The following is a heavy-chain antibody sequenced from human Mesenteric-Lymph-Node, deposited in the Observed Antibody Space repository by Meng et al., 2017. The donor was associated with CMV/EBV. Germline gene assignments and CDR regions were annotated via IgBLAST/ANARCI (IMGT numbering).Heavy chain of an antibody. V-gene: IGHV1-2*02. D-gene: IGHD3-22*01. J-gene: IGHJ6*03. CDR1: GYTFTVYY. Sequence: ASVKVSCKASGYTFTVYYMNWLRQAPGQGLEWMGWIDPNSGGTNYAQNFQGRVTMTGDTSISTAYMELSSLRSDDTALYYCARSPLITAMPSHYYESSGYHYYFDFWGQGTTVTVSS. CDR2: IDPNSGGT. CDR3: ARSPLITAMPSHYYESSGYHYYFDF.